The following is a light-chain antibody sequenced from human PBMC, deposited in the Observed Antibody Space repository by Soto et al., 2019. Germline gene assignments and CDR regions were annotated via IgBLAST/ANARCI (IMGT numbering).Light chain of an antibody. CDR3: QSYDSSLSGLV. CDR2: GNS. CDR1: SSNIGAGYD. V-gene: IGLV1-40*01. Sequence: QAVVTQPPSVSGAPGQRVTISCTGSSSNIGAGYDVHWYQQLPGTAPKLLIYGNSNRPSGVPDRFSGSKSGTSASLAITGLQADDEADDYCQSYDSSLSGLVFGTGTKVTVL. J-gene: IGLJ1*01.